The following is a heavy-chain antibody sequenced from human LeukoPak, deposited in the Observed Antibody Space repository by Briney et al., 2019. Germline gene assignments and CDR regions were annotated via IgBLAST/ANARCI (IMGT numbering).Heavy chain of an antibody. Sequence: EASVKVSCKASRYTFTSYDINWVRQATGQGLEWMGWMNPNSGNTGYAQKFQGRVTMTRNTSISTAYMELSSLRSEDTAVYYCARKNYGSNRWFDPRGQGTLVTVSS. V-gene: IGHV1-8*01. D-gene: IGHD4/OR15-4a*01. CDR3: ARKNYGSNRWFDP. J-gene: IGHJ5*02. CDR2: MNPNSGNT. CDR1: RYTFTSYD.